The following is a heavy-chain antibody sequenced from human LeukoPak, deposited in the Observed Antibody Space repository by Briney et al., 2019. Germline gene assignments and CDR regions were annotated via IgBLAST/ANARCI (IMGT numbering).Heavy chain of an antibody. CDR2: ISGSGGST. V-gene: IGHV3-23*01. J-gene: IGHJ4*02. CDR1: GFTFSSYA. Sequence: GGSLRLSCAASGFTFSSYAMSWVRQAPGKGLEWVSAISGSGGSTYYADSVKGRFTISRDNSKNTLYLQMYSLRAEDTAVYYCAKDRGEVPTAIAYWGQGTLVTVSS. D-gene: IGHD2-2*01. CDR3: AKDRGEVPTAIAY.